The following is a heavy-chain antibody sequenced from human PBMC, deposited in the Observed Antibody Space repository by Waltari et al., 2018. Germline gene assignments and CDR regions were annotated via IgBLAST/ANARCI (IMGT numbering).Heavy chain of an antibody. CDR2: TYYSGST. Sequence: QVQLQESGPGLVKPSETLSLTCTVSGGSISIHNWTWIRQPPGKGLEWIGYTYYSGSTNYNPALKSRVTISLDTSKNQCSLKLSSVTAADTAVYYCARTKRYFDWLPNDYWGQGTLVTVSS. D-gene: IGHD3-9*01. J-gene: IGHJ4*02. CDR1: GGSISIHN. CDR3: ARTKRYFDWLPNDY. V-gene: IGHV4-59*11.